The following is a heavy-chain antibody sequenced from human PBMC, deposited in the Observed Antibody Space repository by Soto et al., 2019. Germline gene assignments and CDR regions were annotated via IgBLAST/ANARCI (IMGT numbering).Heavy chain of an antibody. V-gene: IGHV4-31*03. Sequence: QVQLQESGPGLVKPSQTLSLTCTVSGDSISSGGYYWSWIRQHPGKGLEWIAHIYYSGSTYYNPSLKRRVTITVDASKNQFSPKLSSVTEADTAVYYCGRSPHFDGYNDYWGQGTLVTVSS. D-gene: IGHD3-9*01. J-gene: IGHJ4*02. CDR1: GDSISSGGYY. CDR2: IYYSGST. CDR3: GRSPHFDGYNDY.